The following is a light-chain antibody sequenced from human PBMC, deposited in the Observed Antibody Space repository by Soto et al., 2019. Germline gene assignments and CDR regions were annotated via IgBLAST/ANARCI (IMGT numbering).Light chain of an antibody. CDR3: QQYGSSPRT. J-gene: IGKJ1*01. CDR2: GAS. Sequence: EIVLTQSPGTLSLSPGERATLSCRASQSVSSSYLAWYQQKPGQAPRPLIYGASSRATGIPDRFSGSGSGTDFTLTISRLEPEDFAVYYCQQYGSSPRTFGQGTTVEIK. V-gene: IGKV3-20*01. CDR1: QSVSSSY.